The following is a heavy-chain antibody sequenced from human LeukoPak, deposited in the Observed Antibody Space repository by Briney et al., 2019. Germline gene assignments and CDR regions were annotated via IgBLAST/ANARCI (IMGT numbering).Heavy chain of an antibody. CDR1: GGSLSSYY. CDR3: ARHVGIHLWSLYFDY. J-gene: IGHJ4*02. V-gene: IGHV4-59*08. D-gene: IGHD5-18*01. CDR2: IYSSGST. Sequence: PSETLSLTCIVSGGSLSSYYWSWIRQPPGKGLEWIGYIYSSGSTDYNPSLKSRVTISLDTSNHQFSLKLTSVTAADTAVYYCARHVGIHLWSLYFDYWGQGSLVTVSS.